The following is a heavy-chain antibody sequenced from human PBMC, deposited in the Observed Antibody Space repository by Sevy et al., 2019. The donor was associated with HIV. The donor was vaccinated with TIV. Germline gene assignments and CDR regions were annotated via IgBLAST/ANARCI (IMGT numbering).Heavy chain of an antibody. CDR1: GFTFSSYN. Sequence: GGSLRLSCAASGFTFSSYNMNWVRQAPGKGLECISFISSGGHTIYYADSVTGRFTISRDSAKNSVYLQMNSLRVEDTAVYYCARDGGYSDYGMDVWGQGTTVTVSS. D-gene: IGHD2-15*01. CDR3: ARDGGYSDYGMDV. J-gene: IGHJ6*02. V-gene: IGHV3-48*01. CDR2: ISSGGHTI.